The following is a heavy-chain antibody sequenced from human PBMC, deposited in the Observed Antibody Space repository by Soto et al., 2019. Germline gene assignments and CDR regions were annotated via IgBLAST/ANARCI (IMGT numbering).Heavy chain of an antibody. CDR2: ISYGGSKK. D-gene: IGHD2-8*02. CDR3: VKILSCSVGVCPDTIDY. CDR1: GFVFSIYG. V-gene: IGHV3-30*18. J-gene: IGHJ4*02. Sequence: QVQLVESGGGVVQPGRSLRLSCAASGFVFSIYGMHWVRQAPGKGLEWVADISYGGSKKHYADSVKGRFTISRDNSRNTLYLQLPSLRADGTAVYYCVKILSCSVGVCPDTIDYWGQGTLVTVSS.